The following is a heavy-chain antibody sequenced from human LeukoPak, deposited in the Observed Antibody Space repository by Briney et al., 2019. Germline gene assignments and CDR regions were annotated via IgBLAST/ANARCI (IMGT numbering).Heavy chain of an antibody. Sequence: SGGSLRLSCAASGFTFTSYSMNWVRRAPGKGLEWVSTISGGGGSTYYADSVKGRFTISRDNSKNTLYLQVNSLRAEDTAVYYCAKNNYYDTLSGAFDIWGQGTMVTVSS. J-gene: IGHJ3*02. V-gene: IGHV3-23*01. D-gene: IGHD3-22*01. CDR2: ISGGGGST. CDR1: GFTFTSYS. CDR3: AKNNYYDTLSGAFDI.